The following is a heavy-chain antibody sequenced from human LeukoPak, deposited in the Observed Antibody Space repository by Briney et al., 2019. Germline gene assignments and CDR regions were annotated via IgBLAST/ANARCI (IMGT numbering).Heavy chain of an antibody. CDR2: INPSGVST. Sequence: ASVKVSCKASGYTFTRYYMNWVRQAPGQGLEWMGVINPSGVSTSYAQKFQGRVTVTRDTSTSTVYMELSSLRSEDTAMYYCAREDYYGSGNFQVDYWGQGTLVTVSS. J-gene: IGHJ4*02. CDR1: GYTFTRYY. V-gene: IGHV1-46*01. D-gene: IGHD3-10*01. CDR3: AREDYYGSGNFQVDY.